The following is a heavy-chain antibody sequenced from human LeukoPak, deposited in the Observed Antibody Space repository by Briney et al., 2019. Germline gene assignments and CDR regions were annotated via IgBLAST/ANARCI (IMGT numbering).Heavy chain of an antibody. V-gene: IGHV3-9*01. D-gene: IGHD6-13*01. CDR2: ISWNSGSI. CDR1: GFTFSSYS. CDR3: AKDIGGDIAAAGHFDY. Sequence: GGSLRLSCAASGFTFSSYSMNWVRQAPGKGLEWVSGISWNSGSIGYADSVKGRFTISRDNAKNSLYLQMNSLRAEDTALYYCAKDIGGDIAAAGHFDYWGQGTLVTVSS. J-gene: IGHJ4*02.